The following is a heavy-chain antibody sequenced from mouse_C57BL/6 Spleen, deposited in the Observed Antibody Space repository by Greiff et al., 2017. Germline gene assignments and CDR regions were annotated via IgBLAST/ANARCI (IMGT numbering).Heavy chain of an antibody. CDR2: ISRGSSTI. CDR3: AAYYSNYGDLWYFDV. D-gene: IGHD2-5*01. V-gene: IGHV5-17*01. Sequence: EVMLVESGGGLVKPGGSLKLSCAASGFTFSDYGMHWVRQAPEQGLEWVAYISRGSSTIYYADTVKGRFTISRDNATNTLFLQLTSLRSEDTAMYYCAAYYSNYGDLWYFDVWGTGTTVTVSS. CDR1: GFTFSDYG. J-gene: IGHJ1*03.